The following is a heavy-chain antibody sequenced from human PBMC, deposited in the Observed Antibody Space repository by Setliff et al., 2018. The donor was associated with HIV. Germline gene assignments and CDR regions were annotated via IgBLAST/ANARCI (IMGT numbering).Heavy chain of an antibody. V-gene: IGHV3-74*01. D-gene: IGHD1-20*01. J-gene: IGHJ4*02. CDR3: VSGIIRLIGDY. CDR2: INSDGSST. Sequence: PGGSLRLSCAASGFTFSSYWMHWVRQAPGKGLVWVSRINSDGSSTSYADSVKGRFTISRDNAKNTLYLQMNSLRAEDTAVYYCVSGIIRLIGDYWGLGSLVTVSS. CDR1: GFTFSSYW.